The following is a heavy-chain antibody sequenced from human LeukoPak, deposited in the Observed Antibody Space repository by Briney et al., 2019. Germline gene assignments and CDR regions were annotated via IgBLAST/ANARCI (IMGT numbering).Heavy chain of an antibody. Sequence: ASVKVSCKASGYTFTSYAISWVRQAPGQGLEWMGGIIPIFGTANYAQKFQGRVTITADESTSTAYMELSSLRSEDTAVYYCARDGDGPMATISWFDPWGQGTLVTVSS. CDR1: GYTFTSYA. V-gene: IGHV1-69*13. CDR2: IIPIFGTA. D-gene: IGHD5-24*01. J-gene: IGHJ5*02. CDR3: ARDGDGPMATISWFDP.